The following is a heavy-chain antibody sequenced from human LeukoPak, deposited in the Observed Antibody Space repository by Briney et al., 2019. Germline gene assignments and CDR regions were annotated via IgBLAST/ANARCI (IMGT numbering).Heavy chain of an antibody. CDR3: ARGPWIQLWSPIDY. V-gene: IGHV3-64*01. CDR1: GFTFSSYA. D-gene: IGHD5-18*01. Sequence: GGSLRLSCAASGFTFSSYAMHWVRQAPGKGLEYVSGISSHGGSTYYANSVKGRFTISRDNSKNTLYLQMGSLRPEDMAVYYCARGPWIQLWSPIDYWGQGTLVTVSS. J-gene: IGHJ4*02. CDR2: ISSHGGST.